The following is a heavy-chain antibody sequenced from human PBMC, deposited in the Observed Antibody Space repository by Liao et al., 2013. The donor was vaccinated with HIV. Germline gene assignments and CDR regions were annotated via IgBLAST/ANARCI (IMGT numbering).Heavy chain of an antibody. V-gene: IGHV4-30-4*08. CDR1: GGSFRSGDYY. Sequence: QVQLQESGPGLAKPSQTLSLTCTVSGGSFRSGDYYWSWIRQPQEGPEWIGCIYYSGSSYYNPSLKSRVTMSVDTSKNQFSLKLSSVTAADTAVYYCARGRGTYDSTGYFTYWGQGTLSPSPQ. D-gene: IGHD3-22*01. J-gene: IGHJ4*02. CDR3: ARGRGTYDSTGYFTY. CDR2: IYYSGSS.